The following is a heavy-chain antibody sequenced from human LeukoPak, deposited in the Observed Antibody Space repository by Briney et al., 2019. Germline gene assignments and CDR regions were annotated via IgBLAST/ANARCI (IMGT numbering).Heavy chain of an antibody. V-gene: IGHV3-30*04. J-gene: IGHJ6*03. CDR1: GFSFSGYA. D-gene: IGHD6-13*01. CDR2: ISYDGGRK. Sequence: PGRSLRLSCVASGFSFSGYAIHWVRQAPGKGLEWVALISYDGGRKDYADSVKGRFTISRGNSKNTLYLQMNSLRAEDTAVYYRARSGIAAAGMGYYYYYYMYVWGKGTTVTVSS. CDR3: ARSGIAAAGMGYYYYYYMYV.